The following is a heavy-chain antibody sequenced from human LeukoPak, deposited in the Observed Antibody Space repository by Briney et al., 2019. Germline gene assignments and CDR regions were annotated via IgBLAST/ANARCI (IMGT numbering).Heavy chain of an antibody. CDR3: AKDSPGYSSSSGFFVY. V-gene: IGHV3-30*18. CDR1: GFTFSSYG. D-gene: IGHD6-6*01. CDR2: ISYDGTYK. J-gene: IGHJ4*02. Sequence: GRSLRLSCTASGFTFSSYGMHWVRQSPGKGLEWVATISYDGTYKYYADSVKGRFTISKDNSKNTLYLQMNSLRPEDTAVYYCAKDSPGYSSSSGFFVYWGQGTLVTVSS.